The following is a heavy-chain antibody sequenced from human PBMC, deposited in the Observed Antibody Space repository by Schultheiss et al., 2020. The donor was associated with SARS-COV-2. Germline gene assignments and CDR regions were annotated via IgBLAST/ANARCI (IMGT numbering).Heavy chain of an antibody. Sequence: LSLTCAASGFTFSGYWMHWVRQAPGKGLEWVANIKQDGSEKYYADSVKGRFTISRDNSKNTLYLQMNSLRAEDTAVYYCAKEAMIVVVNRYFDLWGRGTLVTVSS. D-gene: IGHD3-22*01. CDR2: IKQDGSEK. V-gene: IGHV3-7*01. CDR1: GFTFSGYW. J-gene: IGHJ2*01. CDR3: AKEAMIVVVNRYFDL.